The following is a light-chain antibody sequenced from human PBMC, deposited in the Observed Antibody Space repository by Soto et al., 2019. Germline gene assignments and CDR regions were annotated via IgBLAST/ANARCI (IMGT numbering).Light chain of an antibody. Sequence: DIQMTQSPSSLSASVGDRVTITCRASQSISSYLNWYQQKPGKAPKLLIYGASSFQSGVPSRFSGSGSGTDFTLTISSLQPEDFATYYCQQSYSTPLTFRGGTKVDIK. J-gene: IGKJ4*01. CDR1: QSISSY. V-gene: IGKV1-39*01. CDR2: GAS. CDR3: QQSYSTPLT.